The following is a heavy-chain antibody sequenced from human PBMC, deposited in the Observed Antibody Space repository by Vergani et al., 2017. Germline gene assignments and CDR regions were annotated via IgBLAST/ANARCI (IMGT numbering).Heavy chain of an antibody. CDR3: ARGDSPYDYYYXMDV. D-gene: IGHD5-18*01. Sequence: QVQLVQSGAEVKKPGASVKVSCKASGYTFTSYAMHWVRQAPGQRLEWMGWINAGNGNTKYSQKFQGRVTITRDTSASTAYMELSSLRSEDTAVYYCARGDSPYDYYYXMDVWGKGTTVTVSS. CDR1: GYTFTSYA. CDR2: INAGNGNT. J-gene: IGHJ6*03. V-gene: IGHV1-3*01.